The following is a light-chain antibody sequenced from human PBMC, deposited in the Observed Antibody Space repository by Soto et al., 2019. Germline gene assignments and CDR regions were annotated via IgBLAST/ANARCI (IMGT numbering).Light chain of an antibody. CDR1: SSNIGSNT. J-gene: IGLJ3*02. Sequence: QSVLTQPPSASGTPGQRVSISCSGSSSNIGSNTVNWYQQLPGTAPRLLIYRSSQRPLGVPDRFSGSKSGTSASLAIRGLQSEDEADYYCAAWDDSLMGVFGGGTKVTVL. CDR3: AAWDDSLMGV. CDR2: RSS. V-gene: IGLV1-44*01.